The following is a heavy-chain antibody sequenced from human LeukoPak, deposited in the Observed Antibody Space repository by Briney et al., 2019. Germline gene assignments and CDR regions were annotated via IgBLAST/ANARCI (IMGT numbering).Heavy chain of an antibody. J-gene: IGHJ4*02. CDR2: INHSGST. CDR1: GGSISSYY. D-gene: IGHD5-18*01. Sequence: KPSETLPLTCTVSGGSISSYYWSWIRQPPGKGLEWIGEINHSGSTNYNPSLKSRVTISVDTSKNQFSLKLSSVTAADTAVYYCARSPGPLGYSYGYLDYWGQGTLVTVSS. V-gene: IGHV4-34*01. CDR3: ARSPGPLGYSYGYLDY.